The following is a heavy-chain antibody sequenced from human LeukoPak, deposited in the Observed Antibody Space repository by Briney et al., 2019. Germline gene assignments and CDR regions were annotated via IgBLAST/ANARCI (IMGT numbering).Heavy chain of an antibody. V-gene: IGHV3-23*01. Sequence: GGSLRLSCVGSGFTFSSHAMSWVRQAPEKGLEWVSGIYESGQTTHYADSVKGRFSISRDNSKNTLYLQMDSLRGEDTAIYYCAKDYRIGYSDHFDYWGQGALVTVSS. CDR1: GFTFSSHA. J-gene: IGHJ4*02. CDR2: IYESGQTT. CDR3: AKDYRIGYSDHFDY. D-gene: IGHD2-21*01.